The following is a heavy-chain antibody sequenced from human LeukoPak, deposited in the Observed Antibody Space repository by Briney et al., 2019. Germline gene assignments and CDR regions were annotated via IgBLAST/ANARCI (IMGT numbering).Heavy chain of an antibody. V-gene: IGHV1-46*01. CDR1: GYTFTIYY. Sequence: ASVKVSFKASGYTFTIYYMHWVRQAPGQGLEWMGIINPSGGSTSYAQKFQGRVTMTRDTSTSTVYMELSSLRSEDTAVYYCARGFVVVAGPYGMDVWGQGPTVTVSS. CDR3: ARGFVVVAGPYGMDV. CDR2: INPSGGST. J-gene: IGHJ6*02. D-gene: IGHD2-15*01.